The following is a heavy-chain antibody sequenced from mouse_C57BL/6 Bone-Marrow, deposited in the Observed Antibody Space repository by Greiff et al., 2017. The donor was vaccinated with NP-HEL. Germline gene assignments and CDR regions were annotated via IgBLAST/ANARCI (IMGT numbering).Heavy chain of an antibody. Sequence: VKLQQSDAELVKPGASVKISCKVSGYTFTDHTIHWMKQRPEQGLEWIGYIYPRDGSTKYNEKFKGKATLTADKSSSTAYMQLNSLTSEDSAVYFCASPYYYGSDFDYWGQGTTLTVSS. CDR1: GYTFTDHT. J-gene: IGHJ2*01. CDR2: IYPRDGST. CDR3: ASPYYYGSDFDY. D-gene: IGHD1-1*01. V-gene: IGHV1-78*01.